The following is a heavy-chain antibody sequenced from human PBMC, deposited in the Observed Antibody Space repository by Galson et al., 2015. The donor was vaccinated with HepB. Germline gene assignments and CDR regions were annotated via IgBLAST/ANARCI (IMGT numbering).Heavy chain of an antibody. J-gene: IGHJ5*02. CDR3: ARDGGLVRGVVKAVDP. V-gene: IGHV1-2*06. Sequence: SVKVSCKASGYTFAAYYIHWVRQAPGQGLEWMGRIHPNSGGTNYAQRFQGRVTMTRDTSISTAYMELSGLRSDDTAVYYCARDGGLVRGVVKAVDPWGQGTLVTVSS. CDR2: IHPNSGGT. D-gene: IGHD3-10*01. CDR1: GYTFAAYY.